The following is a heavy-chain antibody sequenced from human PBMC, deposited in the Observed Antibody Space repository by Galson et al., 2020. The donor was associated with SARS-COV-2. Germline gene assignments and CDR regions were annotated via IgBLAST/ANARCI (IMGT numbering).Heavy chain of an antibody. CDR1: GGSISSYY. D-gene: IGHD5-12*01. CDR3: ARLVEVATISLYYYYYMDV. Sequence: SETLSLTCTVSGGSISSYYWSWIRQPPGKGLEWIASIYYSGSTNYNPSLKSRVSISVDMSKNQFSLKLGSVTAADTAVYYCARLVEVATISLYYYYYMDVWGKGTTVTVSS. CDR2: IYYSGST. J-gene: IGHJ6*03. V-gene: IGHV4-59*08.